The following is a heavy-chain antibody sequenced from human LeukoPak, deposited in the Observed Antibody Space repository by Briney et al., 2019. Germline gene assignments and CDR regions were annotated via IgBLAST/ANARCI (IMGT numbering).Heavy chain of an antibody. CDR2: IYKTGAT. D-gene: IGHD4-17*01. CDR1: GGSISSGSYY. CDR3: ARDSATTGEVRFDH. V-gene: IGHV4-61*02. Sequence: PSETLSLTCTVSGGSISSGSYYWSWIRQPAGKGLEWIVRIYKTGATDYNPSLKSRVTMSIDTAKNQVSLRLTSVTAADTAIYYCARDSATTGEVRFDHWGQGSLVTVSS. J-gene: IGHJ4*02.